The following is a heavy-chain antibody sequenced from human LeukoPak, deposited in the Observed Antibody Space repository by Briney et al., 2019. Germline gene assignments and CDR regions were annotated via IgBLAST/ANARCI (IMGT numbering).Heavy chain of an antibody. J-gene: IGHJ4*02. CDR2: ISGSGGST. D-gene: IGHD5-18*01. CDR3: ARIQSAYSYGYDPFDY. Sequence: GGSLRLSCAASGFTFNNYNMNWVRQAPGKGLEWVSAISGSGGSTYHADSVKGRFTISRDNAKNSLYLQMNSLRAEDTAMYYCARIQSAYSYGYDPFDYWGQGTLVTVSS. CDR1: GFTFNNYN. V-gene: IGHV3-21*01.